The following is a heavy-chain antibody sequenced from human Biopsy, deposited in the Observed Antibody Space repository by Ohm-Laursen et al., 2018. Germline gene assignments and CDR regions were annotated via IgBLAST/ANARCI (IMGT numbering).Heavy chain of an antibody. CDR1: GYTFTDYY. CDR3: TRDRGITVAGTLGFNFDY. CDR2: INPNSGGT. V-gene: IGHV1-2*02. D-gene: IGHD6-19*01. J-gene: IGHJ4*02. Sequence: ASVKVSCKPSGYTFTDYYMHWVRQAPGQGLEWMGWINPNSGGTNYAQKFQGRVTMTRDTSISTAYMDLSGLRSDDTAVYYCTRDRGITVAGTLGFNFDYWGQGTLVTVSS.